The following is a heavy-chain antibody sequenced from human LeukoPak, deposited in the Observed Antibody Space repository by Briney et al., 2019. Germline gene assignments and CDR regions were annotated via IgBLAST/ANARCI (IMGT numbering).Heavy chain of an antibody. D-gene: IGHD3-9*01. CDR2: ISFDGSNK. CDR3: AKDPRPQHDIFTGYLAF. V-gene: IGHV3-30*18. CDR1: GFTFSSYV. J-gene: IGHJ4*02. Sequence: GRSLRFSCAASGFTFSSYVMHWVRQAPGKGLEWVAVISFDGSNKYYADSVKGRFTISRDNSKNTLYLQTNSLRAEDTAVYYCAKDPRPQHDIFTGYLAFWGQGTLVTVSS.